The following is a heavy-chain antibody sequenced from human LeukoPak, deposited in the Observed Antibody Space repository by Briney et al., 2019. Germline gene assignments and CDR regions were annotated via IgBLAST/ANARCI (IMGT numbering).Heavy chain of an antibody. V-gene: IGHV4-4*07. J-gene: IGHJ3*02. Sequence: ASETLSLTCTVSGGSISTYYWSWIRQPAGKGLEWIGRIYTSGSTNYNPSLKSRVTISVDTSKNQFSLKLSSVTAADTAVYYCASYSPYEAFDIWGQGTMVTVSS. CDR1: GGSISTYY. D-gene: IGHD6-13*01. CDR2: IYTSGST. CDR3: ASYSPYEAFDI.